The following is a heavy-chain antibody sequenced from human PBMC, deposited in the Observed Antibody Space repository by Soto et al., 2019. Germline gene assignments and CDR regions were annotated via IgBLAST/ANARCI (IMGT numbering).Heavy chain of an antibody. CDR1: GFTFSSYS. Sequence: PGGSLRLSCAASGFTFSSYSMNWVRQAPGKGLEWVSSISSSSSYIYYADSVKGRFTISRDNAKNSLYLQMNSLRAEDTAVYYCARTVVPAAVLDGMDVWGHGTTVTVSS. D-gene: IGHD2-2*01. CDR3: ARTVVPAAVLDGMDV. V-gene: IGHV3-21*01. J-gene: IGHJ6*02. CDR2: ISSSSSYI.